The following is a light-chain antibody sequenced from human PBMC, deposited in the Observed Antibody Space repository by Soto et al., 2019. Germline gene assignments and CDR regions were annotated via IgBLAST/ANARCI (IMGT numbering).Light chain of an antibody. CDR3: QKYNNWPRT. CDR1: QSVSSS. Sequence: FVVTQSPDTLSLSPGATATLSCRASQSVSSSVAWYQHKPGQSPRLVVYSGYKRSPGIPARFSGSGSGTEFTLTISSLQSEDFAVYYCQKYNNWPRTFGQGTKGDIK. V-gene: IGKV3-15*01. J-gene: IGKJ1*01. CDR2: SGY.